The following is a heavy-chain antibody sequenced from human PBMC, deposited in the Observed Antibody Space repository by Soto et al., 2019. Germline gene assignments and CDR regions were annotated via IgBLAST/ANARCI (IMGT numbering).Heavy chain of an antibody. CDR3: VRGPSDHKLRLVEWPYGDY. V-gene: IGHV3-53*01. J-gene: IGHJ4*02. Sequence: PGGSLRLSCVASGFIVSSNQMSWVRQAPGKGLEWVSVIYSGHTTYYADSVEGRFTISRDDSKNTLYLQMNSLRVEGTTVYYCVRGPSDHKLRLVEWPYGDYWGQGALVTVSS. CDR2: IYSGHTT. D-gene: IGHD3-3*01. CDR1: GFIVSSNQ.